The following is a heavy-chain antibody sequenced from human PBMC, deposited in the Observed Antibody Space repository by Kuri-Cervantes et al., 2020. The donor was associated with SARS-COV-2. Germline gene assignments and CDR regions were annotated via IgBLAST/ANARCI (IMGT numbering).Heavy chain of an antibody. CDR2: INPNSGGT. CDR1: GYTFTGYY. V-gene: IGHV1-2*04. D-gene: IGHD2-2*01. Sequence: ASVKVSCKASGYTFTGYYMHWVRQAPRQGLEWMGWINPNSGGTNYAQKFQGWVTMTRDTSISTAYMELSRLRSDDTAVYYCARVGCSSTSCYRAIDYWGQGTLVPSPQ. J-gene: IGHJ4*02. CDR3: ARVGCSSTSCYRAIDY.